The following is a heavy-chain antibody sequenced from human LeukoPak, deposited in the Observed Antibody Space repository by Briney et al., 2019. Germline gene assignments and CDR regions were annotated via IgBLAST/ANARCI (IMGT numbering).Heavy chain of an antibody. Sequence: SGPTLVNPTQTLTLTCTVSGFSLSNARTGVSWIRQPPGKALEWLAHIFSNGEKSYSTSLKSRLTISKDTSKSQVVLTMTNMDPVDTATYYCARIRVTIFGVDYFDYWGQGTLVTVSS. J-gene: IGHJ4*02. V-gene: IGHV2-26*01. D-gene: IGHD3-3*01. CDR1: GFSLSNARTG. CDR2: IFSNGEK. CDR3: ARIRVTIFGVDYFDY.